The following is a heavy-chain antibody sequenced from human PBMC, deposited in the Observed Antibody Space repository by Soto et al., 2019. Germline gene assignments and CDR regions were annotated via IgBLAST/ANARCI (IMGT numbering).Heavy chain of an antibody. D-gene: IGHD2-21*02. CDR3: AREGGLAYCGGDCLYNWFDP. J-gene: IGHJ5*02. CDR2: RSYSGST. CDR1: GGSISSGDYY. V-gene: IGHV4-31*03. Sequence: QVQLQESGPGLVKPSQTLSLTCTVSGGSISSGDYYWSWVRQHPGKGLEWIGYRSYSGSTYYNPSLKSRVTIVGDPSRNQFSMRLSSVTAADTAVYYCAREGGLAYCGGDCLYNWFDPWGQGTLVTVSS.